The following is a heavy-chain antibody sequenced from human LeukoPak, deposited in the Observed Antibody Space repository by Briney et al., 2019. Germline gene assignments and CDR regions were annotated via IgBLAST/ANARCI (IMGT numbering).Heavy chain of an antibody. CDR2: INHSGST. Sequence: KPSETLSLTCAVYGGSFSGYYWSWIRQPPGKGLEWIGEINHSGSTNYNPSLKSRVTISVDTSKNQFSLKLSSVTAADTAVYYCARSYDSSGYYYVGAFDIWGQGTMVTVSS. CDR1: GGSFSGYY. V-gene: IGHV4-34*01. J-gene: IGHJ3*02. D-gene: IGHD3-22*01. CDR3: ARSYDSSGYYYVGAFDI.